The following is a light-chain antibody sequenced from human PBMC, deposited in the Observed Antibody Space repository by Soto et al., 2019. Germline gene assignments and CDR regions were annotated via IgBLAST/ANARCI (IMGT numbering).Light chain of an antibody. J-gene: IGLJ2*01. CDR2: DVS. Sequence: QSALSQPASVSGSPGQSITISCTGTSSDVGGYNLVSWYQQHPGKAPKLMIYDVSNRPSGVSNRFSGSKSSNTASLTISGLQAEDEAAYYCSSFRASTHVVFGGGTKLTVL. CDR1: SSDVGGYNL. CDR3: SSFRASTHVV. V-gene: IGLV2-14*03.